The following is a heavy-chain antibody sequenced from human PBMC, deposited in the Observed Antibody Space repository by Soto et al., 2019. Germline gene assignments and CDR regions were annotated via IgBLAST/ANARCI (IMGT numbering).Heavy chain of an antibody. V-gene: IGHV4-34*01. Sequence: SETLCLTCGVHGGSLSGYYWTWIRQSPGKGLEWVGKINHSGVTNYNPSLGSRLTISLDTSKNQVSLKLTSVNDTDTAMYYCARLPNRYCREGSGWRYYYYGMDGGGQGTTVTVSS. CDR1: GGSLSGYY. CDR3: ARLPNRYCREGSGWRYYYYGMDG. J-gene: IGHJ6*02. D-gene: IGHD2-15*01. CDR2: INHSGVT.